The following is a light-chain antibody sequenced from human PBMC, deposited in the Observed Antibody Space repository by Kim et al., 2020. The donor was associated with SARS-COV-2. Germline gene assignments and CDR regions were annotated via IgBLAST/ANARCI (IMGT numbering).Light chain of an antibody. CDR1: QYVSSC. Sequence: LSVSIGDRFTITCRARQYVSSCLAWYQQKPGKAPNLLICEASSLESGSPSRFSGSGSGTEFTLTLSSLQPDYFATYYCQQYHSYSTFGQGTKLEI. CDR2: EAS. CDR3: QQYHSYST. J-gene: IGKJ2*01. V-gene: IGKV1-5*03.